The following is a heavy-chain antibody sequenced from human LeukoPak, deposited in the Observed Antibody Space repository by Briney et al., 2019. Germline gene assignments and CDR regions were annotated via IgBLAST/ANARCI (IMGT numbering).Heavy chain of an antibody. Sequence: ASVKVSCKASNYTFTNYALSWVRQAPGQGLEWMGWISAYNGNTNYAQKFQGRVTMTEDTSTDTAYMELSSLRSEDTAVYYCASMQWLRLYYFDYWGQGTLVTVSS. CDR1: NYTFTNYA. J-gene: IGHJ4*02. CDR3: ASMQWLRLYYFDY. V-gene: IGHV1-18*01. CDR2: ISAYNGNT. D-gene: IGHD5-12*01.